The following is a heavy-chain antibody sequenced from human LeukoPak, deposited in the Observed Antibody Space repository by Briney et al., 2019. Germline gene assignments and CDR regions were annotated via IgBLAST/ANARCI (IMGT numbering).Heavy chain of an antibody. V-gene: IGHV5-10-1*01. J-gene: IGHJ4*02. Sequence: GESLKISCKGSGDSFTSYWISWVRQMPGKGLEWMGRIDPSDSYTNYSPSFQGHVTISADKSISTAYLQWSSLKASDTAMYYCARQRVAGRYYFDYWGQGTLVTVSS. CDR1: GDSFTSYW. D-gene: IGHD6-19*01. CDR2: IDPSDSYT. CDR3: ARQRVAGRYYFDY.